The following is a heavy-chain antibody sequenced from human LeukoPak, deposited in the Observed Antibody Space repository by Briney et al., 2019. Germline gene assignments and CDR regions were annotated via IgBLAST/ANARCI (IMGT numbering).Heavy chain of an antibody. Sequence: PGGSLRLSCAASGFTFSSYWMHWVRQAPGKGLVWVSRIDSDGSSTSYADSVKGRFTISRDNAKNSLYLQMNSLRAEDTAVYYCARGRDIVVVPAAFDPWGQGTLVTVSS. CDR2: IDSDGSST. CDR3: ARGRDIVVVPAAFDP. D-gene: IGHD2-2*01. V-gene: IGHV3-74*01. CDR1: GFTFSSYW. J-gene: IGHJ5*02.